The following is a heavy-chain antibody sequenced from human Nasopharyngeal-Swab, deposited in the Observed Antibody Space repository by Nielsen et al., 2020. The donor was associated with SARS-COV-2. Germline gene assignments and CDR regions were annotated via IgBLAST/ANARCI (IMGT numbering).Heavy chain of an antibody. CDR1: GFTFSSFG. CDR3: ARDAPAHYGAFY. Sequence: SLKISCAASGFTFSSFGMHWVRQAPGKGLEWVAFIPHDASNEYYGDSVKGRFSISRDSSKNTLYLQMDSLRGEDTAVYYCARDAPAHYGAFYWGRGTLVTVSS. CDR2: IPHDASNE. V-gene: IGHV3-30*03. D-gene: IGHD4-17*01. J-gene: IGHJ4*02.